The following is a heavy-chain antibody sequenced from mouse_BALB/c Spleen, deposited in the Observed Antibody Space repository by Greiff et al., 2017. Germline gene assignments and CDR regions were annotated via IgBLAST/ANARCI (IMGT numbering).Heavy chain of an antibody. CDR1: GFSLTSYD. D-gene: IGHD1-1*01. CDR3: VRSPLYYGSSWGYFDY. J-gene: IGHJ2*01. Sequence: VKLVESGPGLVAPSQSLSITCTVSGFSLTSYDISWIRQPPGKGLEWLGVIWTGGGTNYNSAFMSRLSISKDNSKSQVFLKMNSLQTDDTAIYYCVRSPLYYGSSWGYFDYWGQGTTLTVSS. V-gene: IGHV2-9-2*01. CDR2: IWTGGGT.